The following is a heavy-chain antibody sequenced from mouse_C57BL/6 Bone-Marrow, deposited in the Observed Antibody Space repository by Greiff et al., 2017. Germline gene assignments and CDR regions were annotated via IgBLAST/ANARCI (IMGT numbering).Heavy chain of an antibody. J-gene: IGHJ3*01. CDR2: ISYSGST. Sequence: EVQGVEPGPGLAKPSQTLSLTCSATGYSITSDYWNWIRKFPGHKLEYMGYISYSGSTYYNPSLKSRISISRDTSQNQYYLQLYSVTTDDPATYYRSTGTFAYWGQGALVTVSA. CDR1: GYSITSDY. CDR3: STGTFAY. V-gene: IGHV3-8*01. D-gene: IGHD4-1*01.